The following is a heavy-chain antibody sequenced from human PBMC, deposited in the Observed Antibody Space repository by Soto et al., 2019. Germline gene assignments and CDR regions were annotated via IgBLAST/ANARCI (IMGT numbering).Heavy chain of an antibody. CDR2: INPNSGGT. CDR1: GYTFTGYY. Sequence: ASVKVSCKASGYTFTGYYMHWVRQAPGQGLEWMGWINPNSGGTNYAQKFQGRVTMTRDTSISTAYMELSRLRSDDTAVYYCARDSITIFGVVAYWFDPWGQGTLVTVSS. CDR3: ARDSITIFGVVAYWFDP. D-gene: IGHD3-3*01. J-gene: IGHJ5*02. V-gene: IGHV1-2*02.